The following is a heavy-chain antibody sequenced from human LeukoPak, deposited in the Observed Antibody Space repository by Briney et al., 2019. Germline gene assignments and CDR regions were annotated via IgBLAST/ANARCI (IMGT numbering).Heavy chain of an antibody. D-gene: IGHD3-10*01. J-gene: IGHJ4*02. CDR3: ASDLGQDGSGSYYDY. CDR2: IYPSDSDT. CDR1: GYTFSSYW. V-gene: IGHV5-51*01. Sequence: ESLKISCTVSGYTFSSYWIGWIRHLPGKGLEWVGIIYPSDSDTRYSPSFQGQVTISADKSISTAYLQWSSLKASDTAMYYCASDLGQDGSGSYYDYWGQGTLVTVSS.